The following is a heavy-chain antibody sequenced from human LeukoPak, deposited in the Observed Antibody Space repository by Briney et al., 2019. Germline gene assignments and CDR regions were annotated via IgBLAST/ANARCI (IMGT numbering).Heavy chain of an antibody. CDR2: ISYDGSNK. D-gene: IGHD2-2*01. Sequence: GGSLRLSCAASGFTLSSYAMHWVRQAPGKGLEWVAVISYDGSNKYYADSVKGRFTISRDNSKNTLYLQMNSLRAEDTAVYYCARGDCGSTSCLTDWFDPWGQGTLVTVSS. V-gene: IGHV3-30-3*01. CDR3: ARGDCGSTSCLTDWFDP. CDR1: GFTLSSYA. J-gene: IGHJ5*02.